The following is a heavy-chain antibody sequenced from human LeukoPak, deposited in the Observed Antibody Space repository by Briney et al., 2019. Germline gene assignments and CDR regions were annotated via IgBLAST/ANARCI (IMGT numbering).Heavy chain of an antibody. Sequence: SETLSLTCTVSGGSITSSTYYWGGVRQPPGKGLEWIGHMYYTGSTYHNPSLKSRVTTSVDTSKKQFSLKLTSVTAADTAVYYCARLSMHTFGGARSGFDYSGQGTLVTVSS. D-gene: IGHD3-16*01. CDR3: ARLSMHTFGGARSGFDY. CDR1: GGSITSSTYY. V-gene: IGHV4-39*01. J-gene: IGHJ4*02. CDR2: MYYTGST.